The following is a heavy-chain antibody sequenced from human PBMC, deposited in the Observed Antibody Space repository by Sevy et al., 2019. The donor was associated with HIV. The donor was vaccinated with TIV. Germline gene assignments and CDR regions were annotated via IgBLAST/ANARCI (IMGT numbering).Heavy chain of an antibody. CDR2: IKSKTYGGTT. D-gene: IGHD2-15*01. V-gene: IGHV3-15*01. CDR1: GYTFNNAW. J-gene: IGHJ3*01. CDR3: TTGERSSDSDALDL. Sequence: GGYLRLSCEASGYTFNNAWMTWVRQAPGKGLEWVGRIKSKTYGGTTDYAAPVKGRFTISRDDSKNTLYLQISSLKTEHTDVYYCTTGERSSDSDALDLWGQGTMVSVSS.